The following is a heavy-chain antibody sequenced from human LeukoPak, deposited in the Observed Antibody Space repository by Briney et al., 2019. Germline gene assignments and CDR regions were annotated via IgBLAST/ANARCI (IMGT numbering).Heavy chain of an antibody. V-gene: IGHV1-2*02. Sequence: ASVTVSCKASGYTFTGYYMHWVRQARGQGLEWMGWINPNSGDTNYAQKFQGRVTMTRDTSISTAYMELSRLRSDDTAVYYCARVFNYDILTGYFYWGQGTLVTVSS. J-gene: IGHJ4*02. CDR1: GYTFTGYY. CDR2: INPNSGDT. CDR3: ARVFNYDILTGYFY. D-gene: IGHD3-9*01.